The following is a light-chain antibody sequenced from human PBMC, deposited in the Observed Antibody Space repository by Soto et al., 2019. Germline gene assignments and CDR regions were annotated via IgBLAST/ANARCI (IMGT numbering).Light chain of an antibody. Sequence: QAVVTQSPSASASLGASVKLTCTLSSGHSSYAIAWHQQQPEKGPRYLMKLNSDGSHNKGDGIPDRFSGSSSGAERYLTISSLQSEDEADYYCQTWGTGIGVFGGGTQLTVL. V-gene: IGLV4-69*01. CDR2: LNSDGSH. CDR3: QTWGTGIGV. J-gene: IGLJ3*02. CDR1: SGHSSYA.